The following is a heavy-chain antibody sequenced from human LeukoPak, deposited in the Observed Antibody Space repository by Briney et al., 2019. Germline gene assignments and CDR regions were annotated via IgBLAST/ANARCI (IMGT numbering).Heavy chain of an antibody. CDR1: GFTFSSYG. D-gene: IGHD1-26*01. J-gene: IGHJ6*03. CDR3: ARDGGSYWVYYYYYYMDV. V-gene: IGHV3-23*01. Sequence: GGSLRLSCAASGFTFSSYGMSWVRQAPGKGLEWVSAISGSGGSTYYADSVKGRFTISRDNSKNTLYLQMNSLRAEDTAVYYCARDGGSYWVYYYYYYMDVWGKGTTVTVSS. CDR2: ISGSGGST.